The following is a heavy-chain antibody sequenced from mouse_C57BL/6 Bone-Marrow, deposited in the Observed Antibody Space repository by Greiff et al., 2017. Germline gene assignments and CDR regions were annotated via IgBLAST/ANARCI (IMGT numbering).Heavy chain of an antibody. D-gene: IGHD1-1*01. CDR1: GYTFTSYW. J-gene: IGHJ1*03. CDR2: IYPGSGST. Sequence: VQLQQPGAELVKPGASVKMSCKASGYTFTSYWITWVKQRPGQGLEWIGDIYPGSGSTNYNEKFKSKATLTVDTPSSTAYMQLSSLTSEDSAVYYCARTYYYGSSYVCWYFDVWGTGTTVTVSS. V-gene: IGHV1-55*01. CDR3: ARTYYYGSSYVCWYFDV.